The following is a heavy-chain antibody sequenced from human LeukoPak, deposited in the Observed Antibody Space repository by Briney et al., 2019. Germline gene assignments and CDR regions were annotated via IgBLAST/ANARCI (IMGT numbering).Heavy chain of an antibody. CDR3: ARDPTSSWETAFDL. CDR1: GFTLSSYA. CDR2: ISVSGNT. D-gene: IGHD1-26*01. J-gene: IGHJ3*01. Sequence: PGGSLRLSCAASGFTLSSYAMSWVRQGPGKGLEWVSAISVSGNTYHADSLKGRFTISRDDAKNSLYLQMDSLRAEDTAVYYCARDPTSSWETAFDLWGQGTMVTVSS. V-gene: IGHV3-21*01.